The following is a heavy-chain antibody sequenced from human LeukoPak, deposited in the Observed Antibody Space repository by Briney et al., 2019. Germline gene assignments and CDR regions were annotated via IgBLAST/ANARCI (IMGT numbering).Heavy chain of an antibody. CDR1: GFTFSIYW. D-gene: IGHD6-6*01. Sequence: GGSLRLSCAVSGFTFSIYWMSWVRPAPGKGLEWVANIKQEGREKYYVDSVRGRFTISRDNAKNSLYLQMNSLRAEDTAVYYCARVWAYSSSWSWFDPWGQGTLVTVSS. CDR2: IKQEGREK. CDR3: ARVWAYSSSWSWFDP. J-gene: IGHJ5*02. V-gene: IGHV3-7*01.